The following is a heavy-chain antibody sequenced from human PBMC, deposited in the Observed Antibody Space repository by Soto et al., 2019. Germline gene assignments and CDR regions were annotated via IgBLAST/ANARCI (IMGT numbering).Heavy chain of an antibody. Sequence: QITLKESGPTQVKPTQTLTLTCTFSGFSLSTSREGVGWIRQPPGKALEWLALIYWDDDKRYSPSLKSRLTIIKDTSKNQVVLTMTSMDPVDTGTYYCAHSRYYDFLTGYYSGFDVWGPGTTVTVSS. CDR3: AHSRYYDFLTGYYSGFDV. CDR1: GFSLSTSREG. D-gene: IGHD3-9*01. J-gene: IGHJ3*01. CDR2: IYWDDDK. V-gene: IGHV2-5*02.